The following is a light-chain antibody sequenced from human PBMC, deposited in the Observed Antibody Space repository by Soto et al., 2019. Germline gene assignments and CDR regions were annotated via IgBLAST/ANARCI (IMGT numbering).Light chain of an antibody. CDR2: EAS. CDR1: SNDVGGYNL. Sequence: QSVLTQPASVSGSPGQSITISCTGTSNDVGGYNLVSWYQHHPGKAPKLIIYEASKRPSGVSDRFSGSRSGNTASLTISALPPEDEADYSCCSFAGGATFVFGGGTQLTVL. J-gene: IGLJ2*01. CDR3: CSFAGGATFV. V-gene: IGLV2-23*02.